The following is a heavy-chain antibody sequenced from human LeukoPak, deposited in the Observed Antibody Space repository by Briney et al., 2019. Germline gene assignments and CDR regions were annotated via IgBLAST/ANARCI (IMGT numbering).Heavy chain of an antibody. CDR3: ATVPGSVIAAAGTGYYFDY. CDR1: GYTLTELS. V-gene: IGHV1-24*01. J-gene: IGHJ4*02. D-gene: IGHD6-13*01. Sequence: GASVTLSCKVSGYTLTELSMHWVRQAPGKGLEWMGGFDPEDGETIYAQKFQGRVTMTEDTSTDTAYMELSSLRSEDTAVYYCATVPGSVIAAAGTGYYFDYWGQGTLVTVSS. CDR2: FDPEDGET.